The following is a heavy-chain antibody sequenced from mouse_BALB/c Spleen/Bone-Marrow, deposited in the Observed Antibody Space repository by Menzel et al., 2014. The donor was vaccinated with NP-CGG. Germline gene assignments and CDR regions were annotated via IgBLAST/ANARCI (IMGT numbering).Heavy chain of an antibody. Sequence: LQQSGSELVRPGASVKLSCKASGYTFTSYWMHWVKQRHGQGLEWIGNIYPGSGSTNYDEKFKSKGTLTVDTSSGTAYMHLSSLTSEDSAVYYCTRDQVRRGYYYAMDYWGQGTSVTVSS. V-gene: IGHV1S22*01. D-gene: IGHD2-14*01. CDR1: GYTFTSYW. CDR3: TRDQVRRGYYYAMDY. J-gene: IGHJ4*01. CDR2: IYPGSGST.